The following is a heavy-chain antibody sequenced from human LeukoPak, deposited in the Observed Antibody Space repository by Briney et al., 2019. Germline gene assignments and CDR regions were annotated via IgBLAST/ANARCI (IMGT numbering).Heavy chain of an antibody. CDR2: IYYSGST. Sequence: SETLSLTCTVSGGSISSYYWSWIRQPPGKGLEWIGYIYYSGSTNYNPSLKSRVTISVDTSKNQFSLKLSSVTAADTAVYYCAREIKEWELAFDYWGQGTLVTVSS. CDR1: GGSISSYY. D-gene: IGHD1-26*01. V-gene: IGHV4-59*01. J-gene: IGHJ4*02. CDR3: AREIKEWELAFDY.